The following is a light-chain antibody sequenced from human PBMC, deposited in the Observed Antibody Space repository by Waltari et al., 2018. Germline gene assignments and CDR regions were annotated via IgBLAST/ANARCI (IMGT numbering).Light chain of an antibody. V-gene: IGKV1-5*03. Sequence: DIQMTQSPSTLSASVGDRVTITCRASQSIGYWLAWYQQKPGKAPNVLIYKVSNLESGVPSRFSGSGSGTEFTLTISSLQPDDFATYYCQHYNGYPWTRGQGTKVEIK. CDR1: QSIGYW. CDR3: QHYNGYPWT. CDR2: KVS. J-gene: IGKJ1*01.